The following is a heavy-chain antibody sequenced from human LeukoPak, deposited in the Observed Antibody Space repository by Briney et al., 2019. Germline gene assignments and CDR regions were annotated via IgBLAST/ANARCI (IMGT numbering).Heavy chain of an antibody. Sequence: GGSLRLSCAASGFTFSSYWMSWVRQAPGKGLEWVANIKQDGSEKYYVDSVKGRFTISRDNAKNSLYLQMNSLRAEDTAVYYCATGLLWFGERSIPPCYWGQGTLVTVSS. V-gene: IGHV3-7*01. CDR1: GFTFSSYW. CDR2: IKQDGSEK. D-gene: IGHD3-10*01. CDR3: ATGLLWFGERSIPPCY. J-gene: IGHJ4*02.